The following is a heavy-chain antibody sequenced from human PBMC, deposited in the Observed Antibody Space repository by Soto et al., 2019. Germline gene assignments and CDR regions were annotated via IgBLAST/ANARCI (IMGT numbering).Heavy chain of an antibody. D-gene: IGHD6-6*01. CDR3: ARGGWSRSSPSSYFDY. Sequence: SQTLSLTCAISGDSVSSNSAAWNWIMQSPSRGLEWLGRTYYRSKWYNDYAVSVKSRITINPDTSKNQFSLQLNSVTPEDTAVYYCARGGWSRSSPSSYFDYWGQGTLVTVS. CDR2: TYYRSKWYN. V-gene: IGHV6-1*01. J-gene: IGHJ4*02. CDR1: GDSVSSNSAA.